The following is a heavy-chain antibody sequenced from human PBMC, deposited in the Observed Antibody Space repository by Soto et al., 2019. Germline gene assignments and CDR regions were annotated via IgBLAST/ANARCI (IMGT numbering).Heavy chain of an antibody. CDR1: GYSISSGYY. J-gene: IGHJ6*02. CDR2: IYHSGST. CDR3: ARDDYDFWSGYRDV. Sequence: KPSETLSLTCAVSGYSISSGYYWGWIRQPPGKGLEWIGSIYHSGSTYYNPSLKSRVTISVDTSKNQFSLKLSSVTAADTAVYYCARDDYDFWSGYRDVWGQGTTVTVSS. D-gene: IGHD3-3*01. V-gene: IGHV4-38-2*02.